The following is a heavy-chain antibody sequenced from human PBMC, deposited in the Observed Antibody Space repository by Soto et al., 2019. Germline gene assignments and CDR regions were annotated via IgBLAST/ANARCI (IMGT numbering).Heavy chain of an antibody. Sequence: QVHLIQSGAELKRPGASVKVSCNASGDTFSSYSITSLLQAPGQRLEWMGGIIPIFAKPTYAQKFQGRVPIPADDSTITVYMELASQPSDGTAVYSCAMGPEISNSIYIRGQGTPHTVSS. V-gene: IGHV1-69*01. J-gene: IGHJ3*02. CDR3: AMGPEISNSIYI. CDR2: IIPIFAKP. D-gene: IGHD1-26*01. CDR1: GDTFSSYS.